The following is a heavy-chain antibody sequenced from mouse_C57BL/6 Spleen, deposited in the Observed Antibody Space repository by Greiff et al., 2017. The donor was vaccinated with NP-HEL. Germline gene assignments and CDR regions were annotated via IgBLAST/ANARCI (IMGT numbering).Heavy chain of an antibody. CDR1: GYTFTSYW. J-gene: IGHJ3*01. Sequence: QVHVKQSGAELAKPGASVKLSCKASGYTFTSYWMHWVKQRPGQGLEWIGYINPSSGYTKYNQKFKDKATLTADKSSSTAYMQLSSLTYEDSAVYYCAKDSSGFPAWFAYWGQGTLVTVSA. V-gene: IGHV1-7*01. D-gene: IGHD3-2*02. CDR2: INPSSGYT. CDR3: AKDSSGFPAWFAY.